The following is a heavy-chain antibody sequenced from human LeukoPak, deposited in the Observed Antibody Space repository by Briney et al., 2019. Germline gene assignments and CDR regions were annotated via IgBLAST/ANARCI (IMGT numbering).Heavy chain of an antibody. CDR2: INPNSGVT. CDR3: ARAYGRADWDY. CDR1: GYTFTDYY. V-gene: IGHV1-2*02. D-gene: IGHD3-9*01. Sequence: ASVKVSCKASGYTFTDYYIHWVRQAPGQGLEWMGWINPNSGVTNYAQKFQGRVTMTRDTSITTAYMELSRLRSDDTAVYYCARAYGRADWDYWGQGTLVTVSS. J-gene: IGHJ4*02.